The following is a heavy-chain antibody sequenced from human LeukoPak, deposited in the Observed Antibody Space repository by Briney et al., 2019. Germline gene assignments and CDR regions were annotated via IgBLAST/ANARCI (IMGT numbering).Heavy chain of an antibody. Sequence: SETLSLTCTVSGGSISSGSYYWSWIRQPAGKGLEGIGRIYTSGSTNYNPSLKSRVTISVDTSKNQFSLKLSSETAADTAVYYCARTRVVPAAMGWFDPWGQGTLVTVSS. CDR1: GGSISSGSYY. CDR2: IYTSGST. CDR3: ARTRVVPAAMGWFDP. J-gene: IGHJ5*02. V-gene: IGHV4-61*02. D-gene: IGHD2-2*01.